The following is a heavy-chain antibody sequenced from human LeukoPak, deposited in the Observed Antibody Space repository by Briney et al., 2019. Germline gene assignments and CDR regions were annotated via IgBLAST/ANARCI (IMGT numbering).Heavy chain of an antibody. J-gene: IGHJ4*02. Sequence: GGSLRLSCAVSRFPFSTHAMSWVRQAGGGGLEWVSCISISLDVTYYADAVQGRFIISRDNSRNTVYLQMNSLRVEDTAVYYCANEEVPNDYWGQGALVTVSS. CDR3: ANEEVPNDY. CDR1: RFPFSTHA. V-gene: IGHV3-23*01. D-gene: IGHD4/OR15-4a*01. CDR2: ISISLDVT.